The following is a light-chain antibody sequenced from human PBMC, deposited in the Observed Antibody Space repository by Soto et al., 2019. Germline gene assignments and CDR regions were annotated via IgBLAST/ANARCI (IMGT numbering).Light chain of an antibody. CDR1: ISNIGAGYD. V-gene: IGLV1-40*01. CDR2: ANT. Sequence: QPVLTQPPSVSGAPGQRVTISCTGSISNIGAGYDVHWYQQPPGTAPKLLIYANTNRPSGVSDRFSGSKSGTSASLAITGLQAEDEADYYCQSYDSSLSGSVFGGGTKLTVL. CDR3: QSYDSSLSGSV. J-gene: IGLJ2*01.